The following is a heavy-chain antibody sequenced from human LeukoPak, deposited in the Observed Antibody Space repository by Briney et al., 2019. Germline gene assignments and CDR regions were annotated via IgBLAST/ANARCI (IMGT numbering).Heavy chain of an antibody. D-gene: IGHD2-21*02. CDR1: GGSISSSSYY. CDR2: IYHSGST. CDR3: ARVGVTALFDY. J-gene: IGHJ4*02. V-gene: IGHV4-39*07. Sequence: PSETLSLTCTVSGGSISSSSYYWGWIRQPPGKGLEWIGSIYHSGSTYYNPSLKSRVTISVDTSKNQFSLKLSSVTAADTAVYYCARVGVTALFDYWGQGTLVTVSS.